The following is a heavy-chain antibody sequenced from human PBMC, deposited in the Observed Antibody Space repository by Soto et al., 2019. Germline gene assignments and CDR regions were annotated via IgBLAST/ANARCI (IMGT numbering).Heavy chain of an antibody. V-gene: IGHV1-18*01. J-gene: IGHJ6*03. D-gene: IGHD3-10*01. CDR1: GYTFTSYG. CDR2: ISAYNGNT. Sequence: QVQLVQSGAEVKKPGASVKVSCKASGYTFTSYGISWVRQAPGQGLEWMGWISAYNGNTNYAQKLQGRVTMTTDTARSTAYMELRSLRSDDTAVYYCARVLFGCGPHYYYYYMDVWGKGTTVTVAS. CDR3: ARVLFGCGPHYYYYYMDV.